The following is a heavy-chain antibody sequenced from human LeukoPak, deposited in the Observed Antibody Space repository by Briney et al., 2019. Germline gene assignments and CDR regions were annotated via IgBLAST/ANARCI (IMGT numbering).Heavy chain of an antibody. J-gene: IGHJ6*03. CDR1: GYTLTELS. Sequence: ASVKVSCKVSGYTLTELSMHWVRQAPGKGLEWMGGIDTEDGETIYAQKFQGRVTMTEDTSTDTAYMELSRLRSDDTAVYYCARDLNGSGSYWGSYYYYYYYMDVWGKGTTVTISS. CDR2: IDTEDGET. D-gene: IGHD3-10*01. V-gene: IGHV1-24*01. CDR3: ARDLNGSGSYWGSYYYYYYYMDV.